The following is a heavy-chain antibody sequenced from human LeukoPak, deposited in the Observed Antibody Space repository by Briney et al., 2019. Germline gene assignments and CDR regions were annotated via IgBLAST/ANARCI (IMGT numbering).Heavy chain of an antibody. J-gene: IGHJ4*02. CDR3: ARGTYAILTGYQEGYFDY. Sequence: ASVKVSCKASGGTFSSYAISWVRQAPGQGLEWKGRIIPILGIANYAQKFQGRVTITADKSTSTAYMELSSLRSEDTAAYYCARGTYAILTGYQEGYFDYWGQGTLVTVSS. V-gene: IGHV1-69*04. CDR2: IIPILGIA. CDR1: GGTFSSYA. D-gene: IGHD3-9*01.